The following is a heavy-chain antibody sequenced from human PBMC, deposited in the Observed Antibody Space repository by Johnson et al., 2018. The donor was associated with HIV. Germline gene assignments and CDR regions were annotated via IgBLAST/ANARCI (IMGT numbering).Heavy chain of an antibody. J-gene: IGHJ3*02. CDR1: GFTFSSYA. CDR2: ISYDGSNK. D-gene: IGHD3-22*01. Sequence: QMLLVESGGGLVQPGRSLRLSCAASGFTFSSYAMHWVRQAPGKGLEWVAVISYDGSNKYYADSVKGRFTISRDNSKNTLYLQMNSLRAEDTAVYYCARDRPIAPFDIWGQGTMVTVSS. V-gene: IGHV3-30*04. CDR3: ARDRPIAPFDI.